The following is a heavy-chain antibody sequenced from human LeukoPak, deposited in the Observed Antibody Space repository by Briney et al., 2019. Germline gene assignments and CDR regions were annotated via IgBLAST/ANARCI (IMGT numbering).Heavy chain of an antibody. D-gene: IGHD3-22*01. Sequence: GGSLRLSCAASGFTFSSYAMSWVRQAPGKGLEWVSAISGSGGSTYYADSVKGRFTISRGNSKNTLYLQMNSLRAEDTAVYYCAKDLSPYYYDSSGYYEEGYFDYWGQGTLVTVSS. V-gene: IGHV3-23*01. CDR3: AKDLSPYYYDSSGYYEEGYFDY. J-gene: IGHJ4*02. CDR2: ISGSGGST. CDR1: GFTFSSYA.